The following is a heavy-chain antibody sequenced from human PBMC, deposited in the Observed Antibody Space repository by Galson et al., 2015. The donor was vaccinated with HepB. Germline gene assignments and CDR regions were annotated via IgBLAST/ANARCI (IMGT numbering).Heavy chain of an antibody. CDR1: GASISSGGYY. V-gene: IGHV4-31*03. CDR2: IYYSGNT. Sequence: LSLTCTVSGASISSGGYYWSWIRQHPVKGLEWIGRIYYSGNTYHNPSLKSRLTLSVDTSKNHFSLRLSSVTAADTAVYFCARGRAYHYDSNGGYFDYWGQGTLVTVSS. CDR3: ARGRAYHYDSNGGYFDY. D-gene: IGHD3-22*01. J-gene: IGHJ4*02.